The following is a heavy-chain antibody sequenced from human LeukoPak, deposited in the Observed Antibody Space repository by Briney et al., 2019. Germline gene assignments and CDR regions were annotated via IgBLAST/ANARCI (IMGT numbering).Heavy chain of an antibody. J-gene: IGHJ4*02. CDR2: INHSGST. D-gene: IGHD5-24*01. CDR3: ARGVEMAGFDY. Sequence: SETLSLTCAVYVGSSSGYYWSWVRQPPGKGLEWIGGINHSGSTNFNSSLKSRLTIAVDTSRNQFSLKLSSVTAADTAVYYCARGVEMAGFDYWGQGNLVTVSS. CDR1: VGSSSGYY. V-gene: IGHV4-34*01.